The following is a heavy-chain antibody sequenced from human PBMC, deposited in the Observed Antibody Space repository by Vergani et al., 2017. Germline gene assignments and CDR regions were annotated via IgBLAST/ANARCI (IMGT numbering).Heavy chain of an antibody. V-gene: IGHV5-10-1*03. D-gene: IGHD2-2*02. J-gene: IGHJ4*02. CDR2: IDPSDSYT. Sequence: EVQLVQSGAEVKKPGESLRISCKGSGYSFTSYWISWVRQMPGKGLEWMGRIDPSDSYTNYSPSFQGHVTISADKSISTAYLQWSSLKASDTAMYYCARHELGYIVVVPAATPTYYFDYWGQGTLVTVSS. CDR3: ARHELGYIVVVPAATPTYYFDY. CDR1: GYSFTSYW.